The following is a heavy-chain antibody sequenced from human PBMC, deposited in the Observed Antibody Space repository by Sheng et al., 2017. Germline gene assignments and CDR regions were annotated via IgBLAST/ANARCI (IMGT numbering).Heavy chain of an antibody. J-gene: IGHJ4*02. CDR1: GFNFTTNS. Sequence: EVQLVQSGAEVKKPGESLKISCKTFGFNFTTNSIAWVRQMPGKGLEWMGIIYPSDSQTRYNPSFQGQVTISADKSITTAYLQWSSLEASDTAMYYCARHKLQSYFDYWGQGTLVTVSS. CDR3: ARHKLQSYFDY. CDR2: IYPSDSQT. V-gene: IGHV5-51*01. D-gene: IGHD1-7*01.